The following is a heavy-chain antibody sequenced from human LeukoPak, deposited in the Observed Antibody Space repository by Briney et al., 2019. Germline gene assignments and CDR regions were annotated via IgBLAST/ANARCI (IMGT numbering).Heavy chain of an antibody. Sequence: GESLKISCKSSGYIFTNYWIGWVRQMPGKGLERMGIIYPGDSDTRYSPSYQGQVTISADKSITTAYLQWSSLKASDTAMYYCARGNYYFDYWGQGTLVTVSS. D-gene: IGHD3-3*01. CDR3: ARGNYYFDY. CDR2: IYPGDSDT. V-gene: IGHV5-51*01. CDR1: GYIFTNYW. J-gene: IGHJ4*02.